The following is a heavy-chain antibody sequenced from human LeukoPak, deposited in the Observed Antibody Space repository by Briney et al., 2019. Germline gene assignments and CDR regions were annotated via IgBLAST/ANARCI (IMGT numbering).Heavy chain of an antibody. CDR2: ISYDGSNK. D-gene: IGHD6-13*01. Sequence: GGSLRLSCAASGFTFSSYAMHWVRQAPGKGLEWVAVISYDGSNKYYADSVKGRFTISRDSSKNTLYLQMNSLRTEDTAVYYCARALPGVAAGFDYWGQGTLVTVSS. V-gene: IGHV3-30*04. J-gene: IGHJ4*02. CDR1: GFTFSSYA. CDR3: ARALPGVAAGFDY.